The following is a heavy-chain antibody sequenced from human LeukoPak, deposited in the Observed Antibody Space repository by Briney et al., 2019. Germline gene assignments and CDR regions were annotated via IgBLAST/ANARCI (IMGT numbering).Heavy chain of an antibody. V-gene: IGHV3-30*04. D-gene: IGHD3-10*01. Sequence: GGSLRLSCAGSGFSLSSYSMHWVRQAPGKGLEWVAVISNDGSNQYYADSVKGRLTISRDNSKNTVYLQMIFVINDDTAVYFCTRTNSYGSGSYLDHWGQGARVTVSS. CDR2: ISNDGSNQ. J-gene: IGHJ5*02. CDR1: GFSLSSYS. CDR3: TRTNSYGSGSYLDH.